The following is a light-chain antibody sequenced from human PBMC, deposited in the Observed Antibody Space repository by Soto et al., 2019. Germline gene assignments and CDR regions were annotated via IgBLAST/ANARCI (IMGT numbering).Light chain of an antibody. CDR3: SSYTSSSTLA. Sequence: QSVLTQPASVSGSPGQSITISCTGTSSDVGGYNYVSWYQQHPGKAPKLMIYDVSNRPSGVSNRFSGSKSGNTASLTISWLQAEDEADYYCSSYTSSSTLAFGTGTKLTVL. CDR1: SSDVGGYNY. V-gene: IGLV2-14*01. CDR2: DVS. J-gene: IGLJ1*01.